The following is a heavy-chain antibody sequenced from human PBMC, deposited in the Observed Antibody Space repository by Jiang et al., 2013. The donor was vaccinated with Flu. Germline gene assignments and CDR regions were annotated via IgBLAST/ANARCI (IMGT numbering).Heavy chain of an antibody. CDR3: ARGMFYYDSSGYDHFDY. V-gene: IGHV6-1*01. Sequence: QTLSLTCAISGDSVSNNNAAWNWIRQSPSRGLEWLGRTNYRSKWYNDYAVSVKSRITINPDTSKNQFSLQLNSVTPEDTAVYYCARGMFYYDSSGYDHFDYWGQGTLVTVSS. J-gene: IGHJ4*02. CDR1: GDSVSNNNAA. D-gene: IGHD3-22*01. CDR2: TNYRSKWYN.